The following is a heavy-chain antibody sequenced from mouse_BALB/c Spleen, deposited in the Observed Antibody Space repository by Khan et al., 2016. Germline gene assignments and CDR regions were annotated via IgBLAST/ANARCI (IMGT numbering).Heavy chain of an antibody. D-gene: IGHD1-1*01. CDR1: GFAFSSYD. J-gene: IGHJ3*01. Sequence: EVELVESGGGLVKPGGSLKLSCAASGFAFSSYDMSWVRQTPEKRLEWVATISGGGSYTYYPDSVKGRFTISRDNARNTLYLQRSSLRSEDTALYYCARRDYGSSYKGFAYWGQGTLVTVSA. CDR3: ARRDYGSSYKGFAY. V-gene: IGHV5-9*02. CDR2: ISGGGSYT.